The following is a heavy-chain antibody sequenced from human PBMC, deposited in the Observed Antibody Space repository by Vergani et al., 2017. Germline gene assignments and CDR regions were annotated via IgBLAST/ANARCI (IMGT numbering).Heavy chain of an antibody. D-gene: IGHD5-12*01. CDR3: AKDPRSGYDVVSPSFDY. V-gene: IGHV3-23*04. Sequence: EVQLVESGGGLVQPGGSLRLSCAASGFTFSSYAMSWVRQAPGKGLEWVSAISGSGGSTYYADSVKGRFTISRDNSKNTLYLQMNNLRAGDTAVYDCAKDPRSGYDVVSPSFDYWGQGTLVTVSS. CDR1: GFTFSSYA. CDR2: ISGSGGST. J-gene: IGHJ4*02.